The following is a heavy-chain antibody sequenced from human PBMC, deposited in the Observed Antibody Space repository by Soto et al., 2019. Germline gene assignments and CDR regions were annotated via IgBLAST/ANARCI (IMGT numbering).Heavy chain of an antibody. CDR2: ISVGGGTT. V-gene: IGHV3-23*01. J-gene: IGHJ6*02. CDR3: AKGKVAYDNSGLQYFYYFPMNV. D-gene: IGHD3-22*01. CDR1: EFTFSIYA. Sequence: GGSLRLSCAASEFTFSIYAMNWVRQSPGKGLEWVSFISVGGGTTYYADSVKGRFRISRDNSKNTLYLQMNSLRVEDTAVYYCAKGKVAYDNSGLQYFYYFPMNVWGQGNSVPVSS.